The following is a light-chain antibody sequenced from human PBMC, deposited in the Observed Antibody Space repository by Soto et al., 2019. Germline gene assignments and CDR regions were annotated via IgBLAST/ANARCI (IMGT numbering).Light chain of an antibody. CDR2: GNN. Sequence: QSVLTQAPSVSGTPGQRVTITCSGSSSNTGRNSVNWYQHLPGTAPKLLTHGNNHRPSGVPDRFSGSKSGTSASLAISGLQPEDEADYCCAAWDDSLNEYVFGDGTKVTVL. CDR1: SSNTGRNS. V-gene: IGLV1-44*01. J-gene: IGLJ1*01. CDR3: AAWDDSLNEYV.